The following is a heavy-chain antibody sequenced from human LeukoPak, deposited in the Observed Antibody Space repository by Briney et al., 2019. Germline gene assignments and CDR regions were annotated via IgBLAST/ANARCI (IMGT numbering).Heavy chain of an antibody. D-gene: IGHD3-22*01. Sequence: PSETLSLTCAVYGGSFSGYYWGWIRQPPGKGLEWIGSIYYDGSTFSNPSLKSRVTMSVDTSKNQFSLKLSSVTAADTAVYYCARVPFRSYYDSSGYCFDYWGQGTLVTVSP. V-gene: IGHV4-34*01. CDR3: ARVPFRSYYDSSGYCFDY. CDR1: GGSFSGYY. J-gene: IGHJ4*02. CDR2: IYYDGST.